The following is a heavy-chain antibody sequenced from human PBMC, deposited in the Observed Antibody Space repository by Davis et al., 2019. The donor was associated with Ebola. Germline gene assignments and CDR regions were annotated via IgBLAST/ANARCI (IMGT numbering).Heavy chain of an antibody. Sequence: SETLSLTCTVSGCSISSYYWSWIRQPPGKGLEWIGYIYYSGSTNYNPSLKSLVTISVDTSKKQFSLKLSSVTAADTAVYSCARRRIAEIDYWGQGTLVTVSS. CDR2: IYYSGST. CDR3: ARRRIAEIDY. V-gene: IGHV4-59*08. D-gene: IGHD6-13*01. CDR1: GCSISSYY. J-gene: IGHJ4*02.